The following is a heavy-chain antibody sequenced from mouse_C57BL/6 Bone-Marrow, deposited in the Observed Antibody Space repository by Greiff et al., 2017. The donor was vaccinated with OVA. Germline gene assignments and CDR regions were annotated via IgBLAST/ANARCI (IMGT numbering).Heavy chain of an antibody. CDR3: ARRGIYYDYDGYYAMDY. D-gene: IGHD2-4*01. CDR2: IDPANGNT. J-gene: IGHJ4*01. CDR1: GFNIKNTY. V-gene: IGHV14-3*01. Sequence: VQLQQSVAELVRPGASVKLSCTASGFNIKNTYMHWVKQRPEQGLEWIGRIDPANGNTKYAPKFQGKATITADTSSNTAYLQLSSLTSEDTAIYYCARRGIYYDYDGYYAMDYWGQGTSVTVSS.